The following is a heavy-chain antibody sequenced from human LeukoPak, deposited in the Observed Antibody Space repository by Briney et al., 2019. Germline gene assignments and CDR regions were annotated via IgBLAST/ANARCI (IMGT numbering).Heavy chain of an antibody. CDR2: IYPSRNT. J-gene: IGHJ4*02. CDR3: ARSREVLNFDY. Sequence: SGTLSLTCTVSGGSISSYYWSWIRQPPGKGLEWIGYIYPSRNTNYSPSLKSRVTISVDTSKNQFSLKVSSVTAADTAVYYCARSREVLNFDYWGQGTLVTVSS. V-gene: IGHV4-4*09. CDR1: GGSISSYY. D-gene: IGHD1-26*01.